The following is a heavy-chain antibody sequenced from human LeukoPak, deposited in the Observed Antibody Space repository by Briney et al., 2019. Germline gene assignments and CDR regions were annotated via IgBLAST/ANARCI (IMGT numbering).Heavy chain of an antibody. D-gene: IGHD1-1*01. CDR1: GGSISSYY. CDR2: IYGSGST. J-gene: IGHJ5*02. V-gene: IGHV4-59*01. CDR3: AREGTSGTHLNWFHP. Sequence: SETLSLTCTVSGGSISSYYWSWIRQPAGKGLEWIGHIYGSGSTNYNPSLKSRVTLSVDTSKNQFSLKLSSVTAADTAVYYCAREGTSGTHLNWFHPWGQGTLVTVSS.